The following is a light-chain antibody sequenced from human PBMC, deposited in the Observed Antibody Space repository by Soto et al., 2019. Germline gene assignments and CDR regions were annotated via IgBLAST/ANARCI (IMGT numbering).Light chain of an antibody. J-gene: IGKJ1*01. CDR2: GAS. V-gene: IGKV3-15*01. Sequence: EIVLTQSPGTLSLAPGERATLSCRASQSVSSNLAWYQQKPGQAPRLLIYGASTRATGIPARFSGSGSGTEFTLTISSLQSEDFAVYYCHQYNNWPTWTFGQGTKA. CDR1: QSVSSN. CDR3: HQYNNWPTWT.